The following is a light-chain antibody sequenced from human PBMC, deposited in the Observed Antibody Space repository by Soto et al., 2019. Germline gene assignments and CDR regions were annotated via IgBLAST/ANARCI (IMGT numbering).Light chain of an antibody. J-gene: IGKJ5*01. Sequence: EVVLTQSPATLSVSPGERATLSCRASQSVSINLAWYQQKPGQAPRLLIYGASTRATGIPARFSGSRSGTDFTLTISSLQSEDFAVYYCQQYNNWPPTWTFGQGTRLEIK. CDR3: QQYNNWPPTWT. V-gene: IGKV3-15*01. CDR1: QSVSIN. CDR2: GAS.